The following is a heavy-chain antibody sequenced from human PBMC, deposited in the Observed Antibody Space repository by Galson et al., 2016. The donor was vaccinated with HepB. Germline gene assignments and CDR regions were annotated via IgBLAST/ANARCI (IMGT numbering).Heavy chain of an antibody. V-gene: IGHV3-53*01. CDR2: VYAGGTTK. CDR1: GLNVSSSY. D-gene: IGHD4-17*01. CDR3: ARWGPYGDLDY. Sequence: SLRLSCAASGLNVSSSYMSWVRQAPGRGLEWVSVVYAGGTTKYYADSVKGRFTISGDSSKNTLYLQMNSLRVDDTAVYYCARWGPYGDLDYWGQGTRVTVSS. J-gene: IGHJ4*02.